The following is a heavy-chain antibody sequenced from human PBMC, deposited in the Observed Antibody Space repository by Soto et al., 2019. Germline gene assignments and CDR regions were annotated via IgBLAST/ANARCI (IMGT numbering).Heavy chain of an antibody. Sequence: VGSLRLSCAASGFTFSSYWMHWVRQAPGKGLVWVSRINSGGSSTSYADSVKGRFTISRDNAKNTLYLQMNSLRAEDTAVYYCARDREVLRFLEWFNPDYYYGMDVWGQGTTVTVSS. J-gene: IGHJ6*02. D-gene: IGHD3-3*01. V-gene: IGHV3-74*01. CDR3: ARDREVLRFLEWFNPDYYYGMDV. CDR1: GFTFSSYW. CDR2: INSGGSST.